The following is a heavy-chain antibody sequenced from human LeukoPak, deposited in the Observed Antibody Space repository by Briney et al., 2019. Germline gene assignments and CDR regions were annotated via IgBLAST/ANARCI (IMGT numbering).Heavy chain of an antibody. D-gene: IGHD3-22*01. J-gene: IGHJ6*02. V-gene: IGHV4-59*01. CDR1: GGSISSYY. Sequence: PSETLSLTYTVSGGSISSYYWSWIRQPPGKGLEWIGYIYYSGSTNYNPSLKSRVTISVDTSKNQSSLKLSSVTAADTAVYYCARDRVSSGYYYGYYGMDVWGQGTTVTVSS. CDR2: IYYSGST. CDR3: ARDRVSSGYYYGYYGMDV.